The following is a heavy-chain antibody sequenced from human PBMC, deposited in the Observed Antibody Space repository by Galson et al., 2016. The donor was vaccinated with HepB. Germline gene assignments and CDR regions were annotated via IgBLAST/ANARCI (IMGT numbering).Heavy chain of an antibody. CDR3: ARSNYDGSGYYRFDP. CDR1: GFSVSGYW. D-gene: IGHD3-22*01. Sequence: SLRLSCAASGFSVSGYWMHWVRQTPGKGLLWVSRIAYDGGTTTYADSVKGRFTISRDSAKNTLYLEMNSLRVADTAVYYCARSNYDGSGYYRFDPWGQGTLVTVSS. J-gene: IGHJ5*02. V-gene: IGHV3-74*03. CDR2: IAYDGGTT.